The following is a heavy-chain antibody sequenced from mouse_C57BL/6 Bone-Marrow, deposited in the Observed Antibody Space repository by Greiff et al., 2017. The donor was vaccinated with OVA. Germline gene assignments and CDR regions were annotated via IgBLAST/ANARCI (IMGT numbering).Heavy chain of an antibody. Sequence: QVQLQQSGAELVKPGASVKMSCKASGYTFTSYWITWVKQRPGQGLEWIGDIYPGSGSTNYNEKFKSKATLTVDTSSNTAYLQLSSLTSEDTAVYYCTTGGVVDFDYWGQGTTLTVSS. J-gene: IGHJ2*01. CDR1: GYTFTSYW. D-gene: IGHD1-1*01. V-gene: IGHV1-55*01. CDR2: IYPGSGST. CDR3: TTGGVVDFDY.